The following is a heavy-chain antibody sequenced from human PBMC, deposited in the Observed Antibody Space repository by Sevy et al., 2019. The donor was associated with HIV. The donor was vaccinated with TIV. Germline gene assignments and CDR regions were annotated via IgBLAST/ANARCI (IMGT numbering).Heavy chain of an antibody. J-gene: IGHJ4*02. Sequence: GGSLRLSCAASGFTFSGYAMHWVRQAPGKGLEWVGVISYDGSNKYYADSVKGRFTISRDNSKNTLYLQMDSLRAEDTAVYYCAREGGSDWYLDYWGQGTLVTVSS. CDR3: AREGGSDWYLDY. CDR2: ISYDGSNK. D-gene: IGHD2-21*02. V-gene: IGHV3-30*04. CDR1: GFTFSGYA.